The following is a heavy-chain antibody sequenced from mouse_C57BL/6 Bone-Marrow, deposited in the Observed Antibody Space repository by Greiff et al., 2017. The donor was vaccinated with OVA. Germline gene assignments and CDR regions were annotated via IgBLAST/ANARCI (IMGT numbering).Heavy chain of an antibody. V-gene: IGHV1-82*01. J-gene: IGHJ2*01. D-gene: IGHD2-13*01. CDR1: GYAFSSSW. CDR2: IYPGAGDT. Sequence: QVQLQQSGPELVKPGASVKLSCKASGYAFSSSWMNWVQQRPGKGLEWIGRIYPGAGDTNYNGKFKGKATLTADKSSSTAYMQLSSLTSEDSAVYFWASHGDGDYASYFDYWGQGTTLTVSS. CDR3: ASHGDGDYASYFDY.